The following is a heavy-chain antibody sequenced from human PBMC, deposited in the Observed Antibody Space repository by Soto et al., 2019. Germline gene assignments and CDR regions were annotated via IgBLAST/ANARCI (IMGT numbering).Heavy chain of an antibody. V-gene: IGHV1-18*01. CDR1: GYIFTSYA. CDR3: ARGGVGDTAGWFDP. J-gene: IGHJ5*02. CDR2: ITAYNGNT. D-gene: IGHD1-26*01. Sequence: QVQLVQSGDEVEKPGASVTVSCKASGYIFTSYAITWVRQAPGQGLEWMGWITAYNGNTNYAQKFQGRVTMTTDTSTSTAYMELRSLRLDDTAVYYCARGGVGDTAGWFDPWGQGTLVTVSS.